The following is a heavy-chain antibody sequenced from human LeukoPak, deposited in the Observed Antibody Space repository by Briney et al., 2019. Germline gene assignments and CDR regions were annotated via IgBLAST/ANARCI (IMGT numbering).Heavy chain of an antibody. Sequence: PGGSLRLSCAASGFTFSSYAMHWVRQAPGKGLEWVAVISYDGSNKYYADSVKGRFTISRDNSKNTLYLQMNSLRAEDTAVYYCARENDYGDYEYYFDYWGQGTLVTVSS. D-gene: IGHD4-17*01. V-gene: IGHV3-30*04. CDR3: ARENDYGDYEYYFDY. CDR1: GFTFSSYA. CDR2: ISYDGSNK. J-gene: IGHJ4*02.